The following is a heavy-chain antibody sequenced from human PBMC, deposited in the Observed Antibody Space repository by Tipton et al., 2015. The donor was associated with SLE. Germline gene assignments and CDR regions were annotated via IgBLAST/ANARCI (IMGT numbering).Heavy chain of an antibody. CDR3: ARVANYGDYGGAFDI. V-gene: IGHV4-38-2*01. J-gene: IGHJ3*02. CDR1: GYSISSGYY. CDR2: INHSGST. D-gene: IGHD4-17*01. Sequence: LRLSCAVSGYSISSGYYWGWIRQPPGKGLEWIGEINHSGSTNYHPSLKSRVTISVDTSKNQFSLKLSSVTAADTAVYYCARVANYGDYGGAFDIWGQGTMVTVSS.